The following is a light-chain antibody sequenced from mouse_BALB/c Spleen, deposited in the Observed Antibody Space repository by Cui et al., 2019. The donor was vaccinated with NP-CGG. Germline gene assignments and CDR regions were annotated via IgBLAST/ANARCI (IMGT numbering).Light chain of an antibody. CDR1: TGAVTTSNY. V-gene: IGLV1*01. CDR2: GTN. CDR3: ALWYSNHWV. Sequence: QAVVTQDSALTTSPGETVTLTCRSSTGAVTTSNYANWVQEKPDHLFTGLISGTNNRPPGVPARFSGSLIGDKAALTITGAQTEDEAIYFCALWYSNHWVFGGGTKLTVL. J-gene: IGLJ1*01.